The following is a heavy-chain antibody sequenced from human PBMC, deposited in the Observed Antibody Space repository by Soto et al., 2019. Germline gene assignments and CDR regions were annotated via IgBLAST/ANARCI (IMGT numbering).Heavy chain of an antibody. CDR1: GYTFTSYG. V-gene: IGHV1-18*04. J-gene: IGHJ6*02. Sequence: QVQVVQSGAEVKKPGASVKVSCKVSGYTFTSYGINWVRQAPGQGLEWLGWISAYDGNTKYAQSVQGRVSMTTDTSTKTAYMELRSLRSDDTAMYYCARGGYYDSSGSRNYYYYGMNVWGQGTTVSVSS. CDR3: ARGGYYDSSGSRNYYYYGMNV. CDR2: ISAYDGNT. D-gene: IGHD3-22*01.